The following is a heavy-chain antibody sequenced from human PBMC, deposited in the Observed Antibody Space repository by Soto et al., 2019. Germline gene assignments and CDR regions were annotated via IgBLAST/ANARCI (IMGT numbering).Heavy chain of an antibody. CDR2: DSYSGST. D-gene: IGHD3-22*01. CDR1: GASISSSGSY. V-gene: IGHV4-30-4*01. Sequence: QVRLQESGPGLVKPSQTLSLICSVSGASISSSGSYWSWIRQPPGKGLESIGYDSYSGSTYYNPSLKSRVTISLATSKNQFSLELSAVTAADTAVYFCARVVRGYFDFWGRGTLVTVSS. CDR3: ARVVRGYFDF. J-gene: IGHJ5*01.